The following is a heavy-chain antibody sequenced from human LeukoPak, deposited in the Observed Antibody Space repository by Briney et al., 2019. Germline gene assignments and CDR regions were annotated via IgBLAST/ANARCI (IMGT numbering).Heavy chain of an antibody. V-gene: IGHV1-2*02. CDR3: ARAFDCSNTSCYAFDY. D-gene: IGHD2-2*01. J-gene: IGHJ4*02. CDR2: INPNSGGT. Sequence: ASVKVSCKASGYTFTSYGISWVRQAPGQGLEWMGWINPNSGGTNYAQKFQGRVTMTRDTSISTAYMELSRLRSDDTAVYYCARAFDCSNTSCYAFDYWGQGTLVTVSS. CDR1: GYTFTSYG.